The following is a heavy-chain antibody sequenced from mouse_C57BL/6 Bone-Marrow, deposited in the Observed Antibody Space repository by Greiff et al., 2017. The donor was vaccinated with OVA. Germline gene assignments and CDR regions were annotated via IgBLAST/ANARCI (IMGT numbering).Heavy chain of an antibody. V-gene: IGHV1-50*01. Sequence: QVQLQQPGAELVKPGASVKLSCKASGYTFTSYWMQWVKQRPGQGLEWIGEIDPSDSYTNYNQKFKGKATLAVDTSSSTAYKQLSSLTSEDSAVYYGARRITWFRRRGCAMDYWGQGTSVTVSS. D-gene: IGHD2-2*01. CDR3: ARRITWFRRRGCAMDY. CDR1: GYTFTSYW. J-gene: IGHJ4*01. CDR2: IDPSDSYT.